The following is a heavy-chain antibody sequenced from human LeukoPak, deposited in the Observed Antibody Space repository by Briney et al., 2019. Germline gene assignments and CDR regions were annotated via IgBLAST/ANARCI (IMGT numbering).Heavy chain of an antibody. CDR1: GGSISSYY. Sequence: SETLSLTCTVSGGSISSYYWSWIRQPPGKGQEWIGYIYYSGSTNYSPSLKSRVTISVDTSKNQFSLKLSSVTAADTAVYYCARGGSGYYPFDCWGQGTLVTVSS. J-gene: IGHJ4*02. D-gene: IGHD3-22*01. V-gene: IGHV4-59*01. CDR2: IYYSGST. CDR3: ARGGSGYYPFDC.